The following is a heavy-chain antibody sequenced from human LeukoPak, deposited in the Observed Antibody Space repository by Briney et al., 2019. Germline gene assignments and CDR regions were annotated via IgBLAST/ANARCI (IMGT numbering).Heavy chain of an antibody. CDR1: GFPFSSYA. V-gene: IGHV3-23*01. CDR2: LSGRGGST. D-gene: IGHD5-12*01. CDR3: AKTYLPIVATTPFDY. J-gene: IGHJ4*02. Sequence: PGGSLRLSFAASGFPFSSYAMSWVRQAPGKGLEWVSALSGRGGSTYYADSVKGRFTISRHNSKNTLYLQMNSLRAEDTAVYYCAKTYLPIVATTPFDYWGQGTLVTVSS.